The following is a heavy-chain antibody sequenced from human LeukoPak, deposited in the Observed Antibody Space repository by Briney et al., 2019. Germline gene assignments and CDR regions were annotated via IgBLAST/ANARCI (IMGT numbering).Heavy chain of an antibody. J-gene: IGHJ4*02. CDR3: ARTQHYDFWSGYYGDY. V-gene: IGHV4-61*02. D-gene: IGHD3-3*01. Sequence: PSQTLSLTCTVSGGSISSGSYYWSWIRQPAGKGLEWIGRIYTSGSTNYNPSLKSRVTISVDTSKNQFSLKLSSATAADTAVYYCARTQHYDFWSGYYGDYWGQGTLVTVSS. CDR2: IYTSGST. CDR1: GGSISSGSYY.